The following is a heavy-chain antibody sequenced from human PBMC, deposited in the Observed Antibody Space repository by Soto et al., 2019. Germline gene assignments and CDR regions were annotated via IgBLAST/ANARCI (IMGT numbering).Heavy chain of an antibody. CDR1: GFTFTSYT. D-gene: IGHD5-12*01. CDR2: ISSSSNYI. J-gene: IGHJ4*02. V-gene: IGHV3-21*01. CDR3: ARTEVQGWLQSTFNFDY. Sequence: PGGSLRLSCAASGFTFTSYTMNWVRQAPGKGLEWVSSISSSSNYIYYADSVKGRFTISRDNAKNSLYLQMNSLRAEDTAVYYCARTEVQGWLQSTFNFDYWGQGTLVTVSS.